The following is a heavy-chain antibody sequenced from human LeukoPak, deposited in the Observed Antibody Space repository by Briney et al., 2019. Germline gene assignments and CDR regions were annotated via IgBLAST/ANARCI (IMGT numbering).Heavy chain of an antibody. V-gene: IGHV3-23*01. J-gene: IGHJ4*02. D-gene: IGHD3-9*01. Sequence: GGSLRLSCADSGFTFSSYAMSWVRQAPGKGLEWVSAISGSGGSTYYADSVKGRFTISRDNSKNTLYLQMNSLRAEDTAVYYCAKAGYDILTGYYIPPAFDYWGQGTLVTVSS. CDR2: ISGSGGST. CDR3: AKAGYDILTGYYIPPAFDY. CDR1: GFTFSSYA.